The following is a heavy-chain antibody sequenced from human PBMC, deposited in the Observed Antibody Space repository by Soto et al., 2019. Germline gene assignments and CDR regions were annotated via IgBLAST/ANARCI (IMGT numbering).Heavy chain of an antibody. CDR2: ISSSSNTI. J-gene: IGHJ4*02. CDR3: ARSSTFFDY. CDR1: GFTLPGYS. Sequence: GGSLRLSCAPSGFTLPGYSMNLVRQAPGKGLEWVSYISSSSNTIYYADSVKGRFTISRDNAKNLLYLQMNSLRVEDTAVYYCARSSTFFDYWGQGIPVTVSS. V-gene: IGHV3-48*01. D-gene: IGHD6-6*01.